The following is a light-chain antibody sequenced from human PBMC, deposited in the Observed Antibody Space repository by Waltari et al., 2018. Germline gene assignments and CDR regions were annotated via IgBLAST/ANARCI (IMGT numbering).Light chain of an antibody. CDR1: SGHSSNV. V-gene: IGLV4-69*01. CDR3: QTGGHGTWV. Sequence: QLVLTQSPSASASLGASVKLTCTLNSGHSSNVVAWLQQQPEKGPRYLMKVNSDGSHSKGDEIPDRFSGSSSGAERYLTISSVQSEDEADYCCQTGGHGTWVFGGGTKLTVL. CDR2: VNSDGSH. J-gene: IGLJ3*02.